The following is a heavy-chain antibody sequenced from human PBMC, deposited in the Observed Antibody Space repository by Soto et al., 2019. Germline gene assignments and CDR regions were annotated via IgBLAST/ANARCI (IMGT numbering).Heavy chain of an antibody. Sequence: EVQLVESGGGLVKPGGSLRLSCAASGFNFSNAWMNWVRQAPGKGLEWVGRIKSKTDGETTDYAAPVKGRFTISREDSKNTLYLQMNSLKTEDTAVYYCQSIQYGSGSYYIDYWGQGILVTVSS. V-gene: IGHV3-15*01. CDR1: GFNFSNAW. D-gene: IGHD3-10*01. J-gene: IGHJ4*02. CDR2: IKSKTDGETT. CDR3: QSIQYGSGSYYIDY.